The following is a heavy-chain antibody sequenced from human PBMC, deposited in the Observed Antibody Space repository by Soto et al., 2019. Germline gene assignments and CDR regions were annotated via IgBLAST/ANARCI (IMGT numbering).Heavy chain of an antibody. V-gene: IGHV1-69*13. CDR1: GGTFSSYA. Sequence: SAKVSCKASGGTFSSYAIRWVRQAPGQGLEWMGGITPIFGTPKYEKKFQGRVTIPAEEHTSTAYIDLSRLRFEDTAVYYCATEDIWGQGTMVTVSS. CDR2: ITPIFGTP. CDR3: ATEDI. J-gene: IGHJ3*02.